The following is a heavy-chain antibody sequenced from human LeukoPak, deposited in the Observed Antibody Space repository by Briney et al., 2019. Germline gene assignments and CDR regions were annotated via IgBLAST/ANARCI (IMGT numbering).Heavy chain of an antibody. D-gene: IGHD3-22*01. V-gene: IGHV1-18*01. J-gene: IGHJ4*02. CDR3: ARGSPPRRNYDSRGYYSYYFDY. Sequence: ASVKVSCKASGYTFTSYGISWVRQAPGQGLEWMGWIRAYNGNTNYAQKLQGRVTMTTDTSTSTAYMELRSLRSDDTAVYYCARGSPPRRNYDSRGYYSYYFDYWGQGTLVTVSS. CDR2: IRAYNGNT. CDR1: GYTFTSYG.